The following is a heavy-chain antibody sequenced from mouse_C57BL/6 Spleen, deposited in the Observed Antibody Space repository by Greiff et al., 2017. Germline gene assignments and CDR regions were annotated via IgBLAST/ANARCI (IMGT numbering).Heavy chain of an antibody. V-gene: IGHV5-6*01. J-gene: IGHJ4*01. D-gene: IGHD2-1*01. CDR1: GFTFSSYG. CDR3: ARQRDYYGNLYYAMDY. Sequence: DVHLVESGGDLVKPGGSLKLSCAASGFTFSSYGMSWVRQTPDKRLEWVATISSGGSYTYYPDSVKGRFTISRDNAKNTLYLQMSSLKSEDTAMYYCARQRDYYGNLYYAMDYWGQGTSVTVSS. CDR2: ISSGGSYT.